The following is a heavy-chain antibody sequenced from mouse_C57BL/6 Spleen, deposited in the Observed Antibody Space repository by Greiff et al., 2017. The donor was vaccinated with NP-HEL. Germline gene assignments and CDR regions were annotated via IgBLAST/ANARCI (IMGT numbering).Heavy chain of an antibody. D-gene: IGHD4-1*02. V-gene: IGHV5-17*01. CDR3: ARPTGTAVDY. Sequence: DVMLVESGGGLVKPGGSLKLSCAASGFTFSDYGMHWVRQAPEKGLEWVAYISSGSSTIYYADTVKGRFTISRDNAKNTLFLQMTSLRSEDTAMYYCARPTGTAVDYWGQGTTLTVSS. J-gene: IGHJ2*01. CDR2: ISSGSSTI. CDR1: GFTFSDYG.